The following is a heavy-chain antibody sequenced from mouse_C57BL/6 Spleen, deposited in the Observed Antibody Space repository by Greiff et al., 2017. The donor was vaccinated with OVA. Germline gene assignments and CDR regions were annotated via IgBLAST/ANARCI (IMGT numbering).Heavy chain of an antibody. Sequence: QVQLKESGAELMKPGASVKLSCKATGYTFTGYWIEWVKQRPGHGLEWIGAILPGSGSTNYNEKFKGKATFTADTSSNTAYMQLSSLTTEDSAIYYCASLTTVVADWYFDVWGTGTTGTVAS. CDR1: GYTFTGYW. CDR3: ASLTTVVADWYFDV. D-gene: IGHD1-1*01. J-gene: IGHJ1*03. V-gene: IGHV1-9*01. CDR2: ILPGSGST.